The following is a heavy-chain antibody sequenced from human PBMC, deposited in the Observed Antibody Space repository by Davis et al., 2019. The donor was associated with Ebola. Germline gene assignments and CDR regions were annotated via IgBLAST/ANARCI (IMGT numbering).Heavy chain of an antibody. CDR3: AREVGVDSN. J-gene: IGHJ4*02. CDR1: GYTFTSYD. V-gene: IGHV1-8*01. Sequence: ASVKVSCKASGYTFTSYDINWVRQATGQGLEWMGWMNPNSGNTGYAQKFQGRVTITADKSTSTAYMELSSLRSEDTAVYYCAREVGVDSNWGQGTLVTVSS. D-gene: IGHD3-10*01. CDR2: MNPNSGNT.